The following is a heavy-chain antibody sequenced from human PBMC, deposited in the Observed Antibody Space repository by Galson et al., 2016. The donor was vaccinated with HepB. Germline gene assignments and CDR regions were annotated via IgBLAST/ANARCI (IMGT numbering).Heavy chain of an antibody. V-gene: IGHV2-5*02. J-gene: IGHJ3*02. CDR3: AHKEVDDNSGYYLDDTFDI. Sequence: PALVKPTQTLTLTCTFSGFSLSTSAVSVGWIRQPPGKALEWLALIYWDDDKRYSPSLKNRLTITKDTSKDQVVLTMTNMDPVDTATYYCAHKEVDDNSGYYLDDTFDIWGQGTMVTVSS. D-gene: IGHD3-22*01. CDR2: IYWDDDK. CDR1: GFSLSTSAVS.